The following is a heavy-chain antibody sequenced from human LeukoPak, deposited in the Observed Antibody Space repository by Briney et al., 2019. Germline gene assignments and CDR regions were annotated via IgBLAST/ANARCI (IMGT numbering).Heavy chain of an antibody. V-gene: IGHV3-21*01. CDR1: GFSLSGYW. D-gene: IGHD2-15*01. Sequence: PGGSLRLSCVASGFSLSGYWMHWVRQAPGKGLEWVSSISSSSSYIYYADSVKGRFTISRDNAKNSLYLQMNSLRAEDTAVYYCSAATLINYYYYYGMDVWGQGTTVTVSS. J-gene: IGHJ6*02. CDR2: ISSSSSYI. CDR3: SAATLINYYYYYGMDV.